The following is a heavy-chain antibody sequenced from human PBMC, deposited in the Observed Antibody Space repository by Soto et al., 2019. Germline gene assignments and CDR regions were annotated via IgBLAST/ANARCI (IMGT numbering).Heavy chain of an antibody. J-gene: IGHJ4*02. CDR1: AGSITGYY. V-gene: IGHV4-59*08. CDR3: ARHYGSGSYPLDY. Sequence: PSETLSLTCTVSAGSITGYYWAWIRQPPGTGLEYIGHIYDSGSTAYNPSLKSRVTMSVDMSRNQFSLKLNSITAADTAVYYCARHYGSGSYPLDYWGQGTLVTVS. D-gene: IGHD3-10*01. CDR2: IYDSGST.